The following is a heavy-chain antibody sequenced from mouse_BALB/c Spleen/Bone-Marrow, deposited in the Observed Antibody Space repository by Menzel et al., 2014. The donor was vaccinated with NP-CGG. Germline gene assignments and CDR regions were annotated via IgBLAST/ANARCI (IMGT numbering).Heavy chain of an antibody. V-gene: IGHV3-1*02. CDR1: GYSITSGYS. Sequence: EVQLQESGPDLVKPSQSLSLTCTVTGYSITSGYSWHWIRQFPGNKLEWMGFIYYSGGSNYNPSLKSRVSISRARSKNQFFLQLNSVTSEDAATDYCARHDGYFDYWGQGTTLTVSS. D-gene: IGHD2-3*01. CDR2: IYYSGGS. CDR3: ARHDGYFDY. J-gene: IGHJ2*01.